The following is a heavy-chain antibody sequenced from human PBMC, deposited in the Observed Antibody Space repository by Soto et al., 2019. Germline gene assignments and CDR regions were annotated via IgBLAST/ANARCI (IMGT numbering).Heavy chain of an antibody. V-gene: IGHV4-59*01. CDR1: GGAISSNY. Sequence: PSETLSLPCPVSGGAISSNYWTWIRQPPGKGLEWIGYVYNSGSTNYNPSLKSRVTISEDTSKSQFSLKVNSMTAADTAVYYFGRYRREAVAGYTLDNWGQGILVTVSS. D-gene: IGHD6-13*01. J-gene: IGHJ4*02. CDR2: VYNSGST. CDR3: GRYRREAVAGYTLDN.